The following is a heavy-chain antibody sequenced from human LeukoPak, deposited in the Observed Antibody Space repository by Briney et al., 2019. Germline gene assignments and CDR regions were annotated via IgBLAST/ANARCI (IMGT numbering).Heavy chain of an antibody. J-gene: IGHJ3*02. V-gene: IGHV3-53*01. CDR3: ASDSNDGDAFDI. CDR1: GLSVSDNY. Sequence: GGSLRLSCAVSGLSVSDNYFSWVRQAPGKGLEWVSVIYAGGNTYYGDSMKGRFTLSREISKNTIYLQMNSLRVEDTAIYFCASDSNDGDAFDIWGQGTMVTVS. CDR2: IYAGGNT.